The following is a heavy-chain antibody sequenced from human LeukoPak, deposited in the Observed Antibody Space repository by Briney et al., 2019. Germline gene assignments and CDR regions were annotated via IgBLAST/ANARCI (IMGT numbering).Heavy chain of an antibody. CDR3: ARGPPGYSSGWYLSSWFDP. J-gene: IGHJ5*02. V-gene: IGHV4-59*12. Sequence: SSETLSLTCTVSGGSISSYYWSWIRQPPGKGLEWIGYIYYSGSTYYNPSLKSRVTISVDTSKNQFSLKLSSVTAADTAVYYCARGPPGYSSGWYLSSWFDPWGQGTLVTVSS. CDR1: GGSISSYY. CDR2: IYYSGST. D-gene: IGHD6-19*01.